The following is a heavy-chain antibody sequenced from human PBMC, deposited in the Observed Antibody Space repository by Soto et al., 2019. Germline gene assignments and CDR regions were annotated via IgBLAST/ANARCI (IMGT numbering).Heavy chain of an antibody. CDR2: ISTRTSFT. Sequence: QVQLVESGGGLVKPGGSLRLSCAASGFTFSDYYMTWIRQAPGQGLEWVSYISTRTSFTNYADSVKGRFTISKDNAKNSLYLQMNSLRAEGTGVYYSGRVSGKDFTYCEINSDYYNDPFAFRGQ. CDR1: GFTFSDYY. J-gene: IGHJ3*01. D-gene: IGHD3-22*01. CDR3: GRVSGKDFTYCEINSDYYNDPFAF. V-gene: IGHV3-11*06.